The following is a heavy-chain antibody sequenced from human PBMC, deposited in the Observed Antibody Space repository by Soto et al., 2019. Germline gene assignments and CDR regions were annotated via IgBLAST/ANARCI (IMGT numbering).Heavy chain of an antibody. CDR3: ARAPEKYSCYDLGIDY. CDR1: GFTVGYYE. D-gene: IGHD5-12*01. V-gene: IGHV3-48*03. Sequence: GVSLRVPWAASGFTVGYYEMNWVRLAPGKGLEWVSYTSESGRSTSYAGSVRGRFTIYRDKTKNSLFLQMNSLRAEDAAIYYCARAPEKYSCYDLGIDYWRQGTPVTVSS. J-gene: IGHJ4*02. CDR2: TSESGRST.